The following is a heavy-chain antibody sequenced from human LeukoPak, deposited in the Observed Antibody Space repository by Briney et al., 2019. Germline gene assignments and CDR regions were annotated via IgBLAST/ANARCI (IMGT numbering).Heavy chain of an antibody. CDR1: GGSISGYY. D-gene: IGHD2-15*01. CDR3: ARLTYCSGGSCHYYFDY. V-gene: IGHV4-59*08. J-gene: IGHJ4*02. CDR2: IYYSGST. Sequence: SETLSLTCTVSGGSISGYYWNWIRQPPGKGLGWIGYIYYSGSTNYNPSLKSRVSISVDTSKNQFSLKLSSVTAADTAVYYCARLTYCSGGSCHYYFDYWGQGTLVTVSS.